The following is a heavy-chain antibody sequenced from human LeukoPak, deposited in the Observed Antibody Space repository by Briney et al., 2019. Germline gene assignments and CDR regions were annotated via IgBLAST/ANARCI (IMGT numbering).Heavy chain of an antibody. J-gene: IGHJ5*02. CDR2: INSDGTST. CDR3: ARTLGVPSAFDP. D-gene: IGHD2-2*01. CDR1: GFTFSTFG. Sequence: GGSLRLSCAASGFTFSTFGVHWVRQAPGKGLLWVSRINSDGTSTTYADSVKGRFTISRDNAKNTVYLQMNSLRAEDTAVYYCARTLGVPSAFDPWGQGTLVTVSS. V-gene: IGHV3-74*01.